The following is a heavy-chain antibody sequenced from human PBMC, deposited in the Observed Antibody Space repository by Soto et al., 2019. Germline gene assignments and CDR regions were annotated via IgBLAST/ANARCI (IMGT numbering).Heavy chain of an antibody. Sequence: QVQLVQSGTEEKKPGASVKVSCKTSGYTFISYAVHWVRQAPGQSLEWMGWINIGNGNTKYSQKFQGRVTITRDTSASTAYMELSSLRSEDTAVYYCAGVRVAGYTYGYGFDYWGQGTLVTVSS. CDR2: INIGNGNT. CDR1: GYTFISYA. V-gene: IGHV1-3*04. J-gene: IGHJ4*02. CDR3: AGVRVAGYTYGYGFDY. D-gene: IGHD5-18*01.